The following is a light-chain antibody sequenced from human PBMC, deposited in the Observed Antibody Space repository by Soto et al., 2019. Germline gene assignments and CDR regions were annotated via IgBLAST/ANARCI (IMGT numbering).Light chain of an antibody. Sequence: IVRSQSPATLSVSPGEGATLSCRASQSVSSKLAWYQQKPGQAPRLLLYGASTSARGISERFSGSGSGTEFPLTIDSLESEDFAVYYCQQYNDWPPYTFGQGTKLEIK. J-gene: IGKJ2*01. CDR1: QSVSSK. V-gene: IGKV3-15*01. CDR3: QQYNDWPPYT. CDR2: GAS.